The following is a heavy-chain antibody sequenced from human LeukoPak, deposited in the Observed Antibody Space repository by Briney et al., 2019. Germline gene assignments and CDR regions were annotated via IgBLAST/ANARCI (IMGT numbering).Heavy chain of an antibody. CDR3: AREGGGIAAGVYYFDY. CDR2: LSSRSSYI. V-gene: IGHV3-21*01. J-gene: IGHJ4*02. D-gene: IGHD6-13*01. Sequence: GGSLRLSCAASGFTFSSYSVNWVPQAPGKGLEWVSSLSSRSSYIYYADSVKGRFTISRDNAKNSLYLQMNSLRAEDTAVYYCAREGGGIAAGVYYFDYWGQGTLVTVSS. CDR1: GFTFSSYS.